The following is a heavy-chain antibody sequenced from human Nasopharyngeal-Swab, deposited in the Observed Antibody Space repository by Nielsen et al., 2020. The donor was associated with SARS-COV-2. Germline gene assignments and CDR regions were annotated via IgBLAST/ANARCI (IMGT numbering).Heavy chain of an antibody. CDR3: ARGLSGIVPAPILGLGPYYYYYYMDV. J-gene: IGHJ6*03. D-gene: IGHD2-2*01. CDR2: INHSGST. Sequence: SEPLSLPCAVYGGSFSGSYWGWIRQPPGKGPEWIPEINHSGSTNYNPSLKSPVTLSVDTSMNQVSLEVSSVTDADTAVYFCARGLSGIVPAPILGLGPYYYYYYMDVWGKGTTVTVSS. V-gene: IGHV4-34*01. CDR1: GGSFSGSY.